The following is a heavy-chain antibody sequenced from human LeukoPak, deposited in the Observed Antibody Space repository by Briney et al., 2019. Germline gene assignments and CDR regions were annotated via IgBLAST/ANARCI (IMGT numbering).Heavy chain of an antibody. J-gene: IGHJ3*02. CDR1: GDSVSSNSAA. Sequence: SQTLSLTCAIFGDSVSSNSAAWNWIRQSPSRGLEWLGRTYYRSKWYNDYAVSVKSRITINPDTSKNQFSLQLNSVTPEDTAVYYCARDLLLWSGELAAFDIWGQGTMVTVSS. V-gene: IGHV6-1*01. D-gene: IGHD3-10*01. CDR3: ARDLLLWSGELAAFDI. CDR2: TYYRSKWYN.